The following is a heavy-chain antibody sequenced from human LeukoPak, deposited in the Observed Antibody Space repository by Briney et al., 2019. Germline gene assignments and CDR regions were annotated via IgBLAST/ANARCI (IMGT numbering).Heavy chain of an antibody. D-gene: IGHD4-11*01. CDR2: INTNTGNP. CDR1: GYAFTSYA. CDR3: AIHDYIVGVLFDY. J-gene: IGHJ4*02. V-gene: IGHV7-4-1*02. Sequence: ASVKVSCKASGYAFTSYAMNWVRQAPGQGLEWMGWINTNTGNPTYAQGFTGRFVFSLDTSVSTAYLQISSLKAEDTAVYYCAIHDYIVGVLFDYWGQGTLVTVSS.